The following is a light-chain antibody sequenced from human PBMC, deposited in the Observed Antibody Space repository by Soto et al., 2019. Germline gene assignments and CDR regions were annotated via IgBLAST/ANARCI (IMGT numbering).Light chain of an antibody. V-gene: IGLV2-14*01. Sequence: QSALTQPASVSGSPGQSITISCTGTSSDVGCYNYVSWYQQHPGKAPKLIIYDVSRRPSGVSNRFSGSKSGNTASLTISGLQAEDEADYYCSSYISSDAFEFGGGTQLTVL. J-gene: IGLJ2*01. CDR2: DVS. CDR3: SSYISSDAFE. CDR1: SSDVGCYNY.